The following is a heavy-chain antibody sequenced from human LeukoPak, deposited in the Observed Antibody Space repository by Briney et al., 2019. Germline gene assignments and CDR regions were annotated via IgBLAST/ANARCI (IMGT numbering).Heavy chain of an antibody. V-gene: IGHV3-21*01. J-gene: IGHJ6*02. CDR3: ARCGGSYQGSFYYYYGMDV. CDR1: GFTFSSYS. D-gene: IGHD1-26*01. CDR2: ISSSSSYI. Sequence: GGSLKLSCAASGFTFSSYSMNWVRQAPGKGLEWVSSISSSSSYIYYADSVKGRFTISRDNSKNTLYLQMNSLRAEDTAVYYCARCGGSYQGSFYYYYGMDVWGQGTTVTVSS.